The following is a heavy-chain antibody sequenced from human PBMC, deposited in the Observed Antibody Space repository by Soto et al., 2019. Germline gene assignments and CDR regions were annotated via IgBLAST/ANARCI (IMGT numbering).Heavy chain of an antibody. CDR3: ARAENTFDP. J-gene: IGHJ5*02. V-gene: IGHV3-7*01. CDR2: IKQDGSEK. Sequence: GVSLRLSCAASGFTFGNYWMTWVRQAPGKGLEWVANIKQDGSEKHYVDSVKGRFTISRDNAKNSVFLQMTSLRVEDTAVYYCARAENTFDPCGKGSLFTVSS. CDR1: GFTFGNYW.